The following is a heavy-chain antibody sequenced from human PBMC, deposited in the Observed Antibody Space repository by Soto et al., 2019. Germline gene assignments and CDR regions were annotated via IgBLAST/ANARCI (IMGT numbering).Heavy chain of an antibody. CDR1: GFTFSSYA. CDR3: AKDLSDYYGSGDPTNWFDP. J-gene: IGHJ5*02. D-gene: IGHD3-10*01. Sequence: GGSLRLSCAASGFTFSSYAMSWVRQAPGKGLEWVSAISGSGGSTYYADSVKGRFTISRDNSKNTLYLQMNSLRAEDTAVYYCAKDLSDYYGSGDPTNWFDPWGQGTLVTVSS. CDR2: ISGSGGST. V-gene: IGHV3-23*01.